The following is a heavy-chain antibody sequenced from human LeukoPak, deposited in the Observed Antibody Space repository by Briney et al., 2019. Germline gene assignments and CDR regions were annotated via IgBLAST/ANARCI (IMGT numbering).Heavy chain of an antibody. Sequence: GGSLRLSCAASGFTFSTYAMSWVRQAPGKGLEWVSAISGSGGSTYYVDSVKGRFTISRDNSKSTLDLQMNSLRGEDTAVYYCAKSWRGRGYWYGYGPSEYYYYMDVWGKGTTVTISS. D-gene: IGHD5-18*01. V-gene: IGHV3-23*01. CDR3: AKSWRGRGYWYGYGPSEYYYYMDV. CDR1: GFTFSTYA. J-gene: IGHJ6*03. CDR2: ISGSGGST.